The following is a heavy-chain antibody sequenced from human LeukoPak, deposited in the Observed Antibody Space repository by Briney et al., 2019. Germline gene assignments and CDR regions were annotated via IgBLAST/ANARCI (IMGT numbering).Heavy chain of an antibody. D-gene: IGHD6-19*01. V-gene: IGHV1-18*01. Sequence: EASVKVSCKASGYTFTSYGISWVRQAPGQGLEWMGWISAYNGDTLYAQKFQGRVTMTTDTSMSTAYMELRSLRSDDTAIYYCTRESGPAGQWLVNNYWGQGTLVTVSS. CDR1: GYTFTSYG. CDR2: ISAYNGDT. CDR3: TRESGPAGQWLVNNY. J-gene: IGHJ4*02.